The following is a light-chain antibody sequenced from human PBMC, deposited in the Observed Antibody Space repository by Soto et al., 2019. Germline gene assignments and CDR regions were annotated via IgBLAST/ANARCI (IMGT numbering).Light chain of an antibody. Sequence: QSVLTQPASVSGSPGQSITFSCTGTSSDVGGYNYVSWYQLHPGKAPKLILYEVTNRPSGVSDRFSGSKSGNTASLTISGLQAEDEADYYCSSYTSSTAYVFGTGTKGTVL. J-gene: IGLJ1*01. CDR2: EVT. V-gene: IGLV2-14*01. CDR3: SSYTSSTAYV. CDR1: SSDVGGYNY.